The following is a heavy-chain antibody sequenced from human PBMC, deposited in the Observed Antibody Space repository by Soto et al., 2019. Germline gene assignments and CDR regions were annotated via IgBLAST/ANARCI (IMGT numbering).Heavy chain of an antibody. Sequence: QVQLQQWGAGLLKPSETLSLTCAVYGGSFSGYYWSWIRQPPGKGLEWIGEINHSGSTNYNPSLKSRVTVSVDTSKNQFSLKLSSVTAADTAVYYCARVAAAGGISMRYYFDYWGQGTLVTVSS. D-gene: IGHD6-13*01. CDR3: ARVAAAGGISMRYYFDY. J-gene: IGHJ4*02. V-gene: IGHV4-34*01. CDR2: INHSGST. CDR1: GGSFSGYY.